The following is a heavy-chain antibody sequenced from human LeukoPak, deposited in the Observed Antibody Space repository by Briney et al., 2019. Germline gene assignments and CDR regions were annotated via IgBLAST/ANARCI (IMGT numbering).Heavy chain of an antibody. J-gene: IGHJ5*02. CDR1: GGSISAYY. Sequence: SETLSLTCTVSGGSISAYYWYWIRQPPGKGLEWIGYIYYSGSTNYNPSLKSRVTISIDTSKNQFSLKLRSVTAADTAVYYCARHLPGYSNTWPGPWGQGTLVTVSS. CDR2: IYYSGST. D-gene: IGHD2-2*01. CDR3: ARHLPGYSNTWPGP. V-gene: IGHV4-59*08.